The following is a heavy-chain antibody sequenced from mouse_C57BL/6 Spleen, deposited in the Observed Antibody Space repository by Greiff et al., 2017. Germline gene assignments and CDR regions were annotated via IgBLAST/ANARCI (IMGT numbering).Heavy chain of an antibody. CDR2: FLPGSGST. J-gene: IGHJ2*01. Sequence: VKLMESGAELMKPGASVKLSCKATGYTFTGYWIEWVKQRPGHGLEWIGEFLPGSGSTNYTEKFKGKATFTADTSSNTAYMQLSSLTTEDSAIYYCARGGFTGPFDYWGQGTTLTVAS. CDR1: GYTFTGYW. V-gene: IGHV1-9*01. CDR3: ARGGFTGPFDY.